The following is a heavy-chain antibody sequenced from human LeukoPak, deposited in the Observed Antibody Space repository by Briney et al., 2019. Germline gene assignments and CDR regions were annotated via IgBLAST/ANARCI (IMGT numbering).Heavy chain of an antibody. J-gene: IGHJ4*02. CDR2: IYYSGST. CDR3: ARTLWFGELSSFYFDY. CDR1: GGSISSYY. V-gene: IGHV4-59*01. D-gene: IGHD3-10*01. Sequence: SETLSLTCTVSGGSISSYYWSWIRQPPGKGLEWVGYIYYSGSTNYNPSLKSRVTISVDTSKNQFSLKLSSVTAADTAVYYCARTLWFGELSSFYFDYWGQGTLVTVSS.